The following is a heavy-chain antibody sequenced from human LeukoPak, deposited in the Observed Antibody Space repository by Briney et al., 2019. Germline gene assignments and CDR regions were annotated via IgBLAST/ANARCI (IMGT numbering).Heavy chain of an antibody. J-gene: IGHJ6*02. V-gene: IGHV1-69*04. CDR2: IIPILGIA. D-gene: IGHD2-2*01. Sequence: SVTVSCKASGGTFSSYAISWVRQAPGQGLEWMGRIIPILGIANYAQKFQGRVTITADKSTSTAYMELSSLRSEDTAVYYCARPLVVPAANSYYYGMDVWGQGTTVTVSS. CDR3: ARPLVVPAANSYYYGMDV. CDR1: GGTFSSYA.